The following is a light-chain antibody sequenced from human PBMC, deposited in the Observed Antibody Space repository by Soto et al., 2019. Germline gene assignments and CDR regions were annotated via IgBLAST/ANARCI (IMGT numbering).Light chain of an antibody. Sequence: AIQMTQSPSSLSASVGDRVTITCRARQGIRNDLGWYQQKPGKAPKLLIYAASSLHSGVPSRFSGSGSGTDFTLTISSLQPEDFATYYCLQYDNYPRTFGQGTKVEVK. CDR3: LQYDNYPRT. CDR2: AAS. CDR1: QGIRND. J-gene: IGKJ1*01. V-gene: IGKV1-6*01.